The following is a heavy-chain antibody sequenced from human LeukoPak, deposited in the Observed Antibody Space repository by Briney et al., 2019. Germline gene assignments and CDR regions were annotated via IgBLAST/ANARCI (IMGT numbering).Heavy chain of an antibody. J-gene: IGHJ5*02. CDR3: ARDDYGYYSIWLDH. CDR2: INWNGGST. V-gene: IGHV3-20*04. D-gene: IGHD4-17*01. Sequence: GGSLRLSCAASGFTFGDYGMSWIRQAPGKGLEWVSGINWNGGSTGYADSVKGRFTISRDNAKNSLYLQMNSLRAEDTALYYCARDDYGYYSIWLDHWGQGTLVTVSS. CDR1: GFTFGDYG.